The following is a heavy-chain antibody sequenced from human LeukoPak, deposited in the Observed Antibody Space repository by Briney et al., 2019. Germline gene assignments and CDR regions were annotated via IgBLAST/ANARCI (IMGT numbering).Heavy chain of an antibody. J-gene: IGHJ4*02. D-gene: IGHD3-22*01. CDR3: ARGGSHYGY. V-gene: IGHV3-30*03. CDR1: GITFRSYG. CDR2: ISYDGSHK. Sequence: PGGSLRLSCAASGITFRSYGMHWVRQAPGKGLEWVAVISYDGSHKYYADSVKGRFSISRDNSKNTLYLQMNSLRADDTAVYYCARGGSHYGYWGQGTLVTVSS.